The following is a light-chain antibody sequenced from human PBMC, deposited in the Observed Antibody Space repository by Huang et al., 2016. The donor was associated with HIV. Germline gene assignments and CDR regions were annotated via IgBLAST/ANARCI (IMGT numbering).Light chain of an antibody. V-gene: IGKV3-11*01. J-gene: IGKJ5*01. Sequence: EIVLTQSPATLSLSPGERATLSCRASKSVSRNLGWYQNKFGQAPRLFIYDASTRATGIPARFSGSGSGTNFTLTISSLEPEDCAVYYCQQRDTFGPGTRLEIK. CDR3: QQRDT. CDR1: KSVSRN. CDR2: DAS.